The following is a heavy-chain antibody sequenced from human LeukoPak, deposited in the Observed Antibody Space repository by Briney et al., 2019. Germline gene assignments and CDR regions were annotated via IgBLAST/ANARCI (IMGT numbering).Heavy chain of an antibody. CDR3: ARGPATMIVVD. Sequence: PSETLSLTCAVYGGSFSGYYWSWIRQPPGKGLEWIGEINHSGSTNYNPSLKSRVTISVDTSKNQFSLKLSSVTAADTAVYYCARGPATMIVVDWGQGTLVTVSS. CDR1: GGSFSGYY. D-gene: IGHD3-22*01. V-gene: IGHV4-34*01. J-gene: IGHJ4*02. CDR2: INHSGST.